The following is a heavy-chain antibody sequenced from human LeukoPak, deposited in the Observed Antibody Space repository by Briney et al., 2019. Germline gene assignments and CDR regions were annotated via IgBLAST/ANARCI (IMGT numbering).Heavy chain of an antibody. CDR1: GFTFSDYG. D-gene: IGHD2-21*01. CDR2: IWYDGSNI. J-gene: IGHJ4*02. CDR3: VRELPPVVQYYFDH. Sequence: PGRSLRLSCAASGFTFSDYGMHWVRQAPGKGLEWVAVIWYDGSNIYYADSVKGRFTISRDNSRNTLYLQMNSLRAEDTAVYYCVRELPPVVQYYFDHWGPETLVTVSS. V-gene: IGHV3-33*01.